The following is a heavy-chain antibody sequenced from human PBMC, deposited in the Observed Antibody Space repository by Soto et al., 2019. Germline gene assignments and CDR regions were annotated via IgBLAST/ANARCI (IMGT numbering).Heavy chain of an antibody. CDR1: GFTFSSYG. D-gene: IGHD2-15*01. J-gene: IGHJ3*02. Sequence: PGGSLRLSCTASGFTFSSYGMHWVRQAPGKGLEWVAVISYDGSNKYYADSVKGRFTISRDNYKNTLYLQMNSLRAEDTAVYYCEKGSGDLPLAHAFDIWGQGTMVTV. V-gene: IGHV3-30*18. CDR3: EKGSGDLPLAHAFDI. CDR2: ISYDGSNK.